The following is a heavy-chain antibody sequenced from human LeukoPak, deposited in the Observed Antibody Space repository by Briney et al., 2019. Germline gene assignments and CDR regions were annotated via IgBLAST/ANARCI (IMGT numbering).Heavy chain of an antibody. J-gene: IGHJ3*02. CDR2: IYYSGST. CDR1: GGSFSGYY. V-gene: IGHV4-34*01. Sequence: SETLSLTCAVYGGSFSGYYWSWIRQPPGKGLEWIGSIYYSGSTYYNPSLKSRVTISVDTSKNQFSLKLSSVTAADTAVYYCARVGRGPRYCSGGSCYSWAFDIWGQGTMVTVSS. D-gene: IGHD2-15*01. CDR3: ARVGRGPRYCSGGSCYSWAFDI.